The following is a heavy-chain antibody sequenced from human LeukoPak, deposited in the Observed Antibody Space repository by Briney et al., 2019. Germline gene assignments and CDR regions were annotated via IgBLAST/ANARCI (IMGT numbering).Heavy chain of an antibody. J-gene: IGHJ4*02. CDR2: IIPIFGTA. D-gene: IGHD3-22*01. CDR3: ARAPKYYYDFDY. CDR1: GGTRLSYA. Sequence: SVKVSCKGSGGTRLSYAISWVGQAPGQGLEWVGGIIPIFGTANYAQKFQGGVTITADESTSTAYMELSSLRSEDTAVYYCARAPKYYYDFDYWGQGTLVTVSS. V-gene: IGHV1-69*13.